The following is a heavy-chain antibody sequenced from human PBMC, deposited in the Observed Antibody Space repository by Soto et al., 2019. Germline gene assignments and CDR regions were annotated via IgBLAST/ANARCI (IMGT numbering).Heavy chain of an antibody. CDR2: VNPSGGHT. CDR3: ARGGHVVVVTAALDY. CDR1: GDTFTDYY. D-gene: IGHD2-21*02. J-gene: IGHJ4*02. Sequence: QVQLVQSGAEVKKPGASVKVSCKASGDTFTDYYIHWVRQAPGQGLEWMGTVNPSGGHTTYAQHFPGRMTMTRDTSTSTLYMELTSVTSEDTAVYYCARGGHVVVVTAALDYWGQGTLVTVSS. V-gene: IGHV1-46*01.